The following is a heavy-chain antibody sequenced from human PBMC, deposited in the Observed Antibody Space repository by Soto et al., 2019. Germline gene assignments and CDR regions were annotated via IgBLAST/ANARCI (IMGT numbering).Heavy chain of an antibody. D-gene: IGHD7-27*01. CDR2: INKDGSQK. CDR1: GFTLSNYW. CDR3: VRELGLAY. V-gene: IGHV3-7*03. Sequence: GGSLRLSCAASGFTLSNYWMTWARQAPGKGLEWVANINKDGSQKNYMDSVKGRFTIARDNGQNSLSLQINSLRVEDTAVYYCVRELGLAYWGQGALVTVSS. J-gene: IGHJ4*02.